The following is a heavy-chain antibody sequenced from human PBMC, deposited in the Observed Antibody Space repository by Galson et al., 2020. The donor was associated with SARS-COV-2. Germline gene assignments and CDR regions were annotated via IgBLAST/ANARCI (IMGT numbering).Heavy chain of an antibody. CDR1: GGSISNNDW. D-gene: IGHD2-8*01. CDR2: ISQSVTT. CDR3: ARDSGYCTDGVCYRYWYFDL. Sequence: SETLSLTCTVSGGSISNNDWWSWVRQPPGKGLEWIGKISQSVTTHYNPSLKSRVTISGDKSKNQISLKLSSVTAADTAVYYCARDSGYCTDGVCYRYWYFDLWGRGTLVTVSS. J-gene: IGHJ2*01. V-gene: IGHV4-4*02.